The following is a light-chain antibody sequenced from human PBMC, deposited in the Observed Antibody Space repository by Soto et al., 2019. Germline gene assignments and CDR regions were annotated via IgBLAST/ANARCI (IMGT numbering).Light chain of an antibody. CDR2: AAS. Sequence: DVQMTQSPSSLSASVGDRVTITCRASQNIASFLNWYQQRPGTAPKLLIYAASNLESGVPSRFSGRGSATDFTLSISRLQPEDFATYFCQQSYNMPVTFGQGTKVE. CDR1: QNIASF. V-gene: IGKV1-39*01. J-gene: IGKJ2*01. CDR3: QQSYNMPVT.